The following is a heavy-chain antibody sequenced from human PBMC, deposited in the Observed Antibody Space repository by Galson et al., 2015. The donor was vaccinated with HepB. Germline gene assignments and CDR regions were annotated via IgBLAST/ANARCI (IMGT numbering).Heavy chain of an antibody. CDR2: ISYHGKNE. Sequence: SLRLSCAASVFTFNMYPMHWVRQAPGKGLEWVAVISYHGKNEYYADSVKGRFTISRDNSNNTLYLQMSSLRPEDTAVYYCARGRLYSGSFFGGAFDIWGQGTMVTVSS. J-gene: IGHJ3*02. CDR1: VFTFNMYP. V-gene: IGHV3-30*04. D-gene: IGHD1-26*01. CDR3: ARGRLYSGSFFGGAFDI.